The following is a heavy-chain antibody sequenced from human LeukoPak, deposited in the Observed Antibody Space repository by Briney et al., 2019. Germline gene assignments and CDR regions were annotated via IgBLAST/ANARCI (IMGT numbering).Heavy chain of an antibody. CDR2: IFYSGSS. Sequence: SDTLSLTCAVSGYSITNSNWWGWIRKPPGKGLEWIGYIFYSGSSNYNPSLKSRVTMSVDTSKNQFSLKVSSVTALDTAVYYCARLRGIAAAAPFDYWGQGTLVTVSS. D-gene: IGHD6-13*01. CDR1: GYSITNSNW. J-gene: IGHJ4*02. CDR3: ARLRGIAAAAPFDY. V-gene: IGHV4-28*06.